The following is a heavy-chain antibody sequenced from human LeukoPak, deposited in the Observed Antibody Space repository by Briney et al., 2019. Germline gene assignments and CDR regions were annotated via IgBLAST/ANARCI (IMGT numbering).Heavy chain of an antibody. CDR1: GGSFSGYY. V-gene: IGHV4-34*01. D-gene: IGHD3-3*01. CDR2: INHSGST. CDR3: ARSPAPSSSLTIFGVVFPYYGMDV. J-gene: IGHJ6*02. Sequence: SETLSLTCAVYGGSFSGYYWSWIRQPPGKGLEWIGEINHSGSTNYNPSLKSRVTISVDTSKNQFSLKLSSVTAADTAVYYCARSPAPSSSLTIFGVVFPYYGMDVWGQGTTVTVSS.